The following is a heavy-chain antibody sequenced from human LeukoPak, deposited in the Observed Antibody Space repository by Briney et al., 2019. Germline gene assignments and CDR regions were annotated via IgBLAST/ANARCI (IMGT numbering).Heavy chain of an antibody. J-gene: IGHJ4*02. CDR2: IYHSGST. CDR3: AKGYEFVFDY. V-gene: IGHV4-30-2*01. Sequence: SETLSLPCAVSGGSISSGGYSWSWIRQPPGKGLEWIGYIYHSGSTYYNPSLKSRVTISVDRSKSQFSLKLSSVTAADTAVYYCAKGYEFVFDYWGQGTLVTVSS. D-gene: IGHD3/OR15-3a*01. CDR1: GGSISSGGYS.